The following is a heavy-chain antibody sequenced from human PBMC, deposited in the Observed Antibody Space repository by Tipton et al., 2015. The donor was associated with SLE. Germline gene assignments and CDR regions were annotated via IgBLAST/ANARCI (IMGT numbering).Heavy chain of an antibody. CDR2: IYTSGST. CDR3: ARVNPGAGDAFDI. Sequence: TLSLTCAVFGGSFSGHYWNWIRQPPGKGLEWIGYIYTSGSTNYNPSLKSRVTISVDTSKNQFSLKLSSVTAADTAVYYCARVNPGAGDAFDIWGQGTMAAVSS. J-gene: IGHJ3*02. CDR1: GGSFSGHY. D-gene: IGHD6-19*01. V-gene: IGHV4-4*08.